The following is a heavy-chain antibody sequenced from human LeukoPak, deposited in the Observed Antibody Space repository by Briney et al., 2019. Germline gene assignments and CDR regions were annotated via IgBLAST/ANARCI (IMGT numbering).Heavy chain of an antibody. CDR3: ARESGITVAGFDP. Sequence: SETLSLTCTVSGGSISSHYWSWIRQPPGKGLEWIGYIYYSGSTNYNPSLKSRVTISVDTSKNQFSPKLSSVTAADTAVYYCARESGITVAGFDPWGQGTLVTVSS. CDR2: IYYSGST. V-gene: IGHV4-59*11. CDR1: GGSISSHY. D-gene: IGHD1-14*01. J-gene: IGHJ5*02.